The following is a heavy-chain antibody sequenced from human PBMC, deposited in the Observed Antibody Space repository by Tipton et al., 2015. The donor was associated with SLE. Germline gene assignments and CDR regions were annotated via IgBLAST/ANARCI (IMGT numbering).Heavy chain of an antibody. D-gene: IGHD2-2*01. CDR3: ARGLRAQYQPLSYNWFDP. V-gene: IGHV4-39*07. CDR2: IYYSGST. J-gene: IGHJ5*02. CDR1: GGSISSSSYY. Sequence: TLSLTCTVSGGSISSSSYYWGWIRQPPGKGLEWIGSIYYSGSTYYNPSLKSRVTISVDTSKNQFSLKLSSVTAADTAVYYCARGLRAQYQPLSYNWFDPWGQGTLVTVSS.